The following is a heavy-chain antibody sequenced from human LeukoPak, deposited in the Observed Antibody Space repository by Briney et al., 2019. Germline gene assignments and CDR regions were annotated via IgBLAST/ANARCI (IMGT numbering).Heavy chain of an antibody. V-gene: IGHV3-74*01. J-gene: IGHJ4*02. CDR3: TRDLKV. CDR2: IDGDGSTI. CDR1: GFTFSTYW. Sequence: GGSLRLSCSASGFTFSTYWMSWVRQAPGKGLVWVSRIDGDGSTINYADSVKGRFTISRDNAKNTLHLQMSSLRAEDTAVYYCTRDLKVWGQGTLVTVSS.